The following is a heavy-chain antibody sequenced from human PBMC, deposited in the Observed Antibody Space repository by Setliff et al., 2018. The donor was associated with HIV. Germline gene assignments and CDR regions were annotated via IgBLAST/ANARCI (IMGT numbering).Heavy chain of an antibody. Sequence: AAFKVTCKASGYTFTGYYMNWVRQAPGQGLEWMGWINPNSGGTNYAQKFQGRVTMTRDTSISTVYMELSRLRSDDTAVYYCARVRYCGGDCYPHAFDIWGQWTMVTVSS. D-gene: IGHD2-21*02. CDR2: INPNSGGT. V-gene: IGHV1-2*02. J-gene: IGHJ3*02. CDR3: ARVRYCGGDCYPHAFDI. CDR1: GYTFTGYY.